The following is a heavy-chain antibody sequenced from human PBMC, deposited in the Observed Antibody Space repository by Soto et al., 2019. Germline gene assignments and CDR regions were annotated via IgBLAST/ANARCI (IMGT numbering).Heavy chain of an antibody. V-gene: IGHV1-69*12. Sequence: QVQLVQSRAEVKKPGSSVKVSCKASGGTFSSYAISWVRQAPGQGLEWMGGIIPIFGTANYAQKFQGRVTITADESTSTAFMELSRLSTEDTAVYYCVLWSGGYYFDFWGQGTLVTVLS. CDR1: GGTFSSYA. CDR3: VLWSGGYYFDF. CDR2: IIPIFGTA. J-gene: IGHJ4*02. D-gene: IGHD3-10*01.